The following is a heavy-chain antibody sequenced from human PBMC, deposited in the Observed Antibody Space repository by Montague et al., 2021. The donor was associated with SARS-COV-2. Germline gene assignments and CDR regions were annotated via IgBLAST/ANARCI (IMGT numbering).Heavy chain of an antibody. Sequence: SEILSLTCTVSGGSISSYYWSWIRQPPGKGLEWIGYIYYSGSTNYNPSLKSRVTISVDTSKNQFSLKLSSATAADTAVYYCARVFPRWLQFDPYFDYWGQGTLVTVSS. D-gene: IGHD5-24*01. CDR3: ARVFPRWLQFDPYFDY. V-gene: IGHV4-59*01. CDR1: GGSISSYY. J-gene: IGHJ4*02. CDR2: IYYSGST.